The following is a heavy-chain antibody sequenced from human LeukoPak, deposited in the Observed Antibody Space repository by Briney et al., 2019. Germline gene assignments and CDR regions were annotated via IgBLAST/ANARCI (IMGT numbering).Heavy chain of an antibody. CDR2: ISSSSSYI. Sequence: GGSLRLSCAASGFTFSSYSMNWVRQAPGKGLEWVSSISSSSSYIYYADSVKGRFTISRDNSKNTLYLQMNSLRAEDTAVYYCAKDLALRYFDWLTFKNYYYYYMDVWGKGTTVTVSS. D-gene: IGHD3-9*01. CDR3: AKDLALRYFDWLTFKNYYYYYMDV. V-gene: IGHV3-21*04. J-gene: IGHJ6*03. CDR1: GFTFSSYS.